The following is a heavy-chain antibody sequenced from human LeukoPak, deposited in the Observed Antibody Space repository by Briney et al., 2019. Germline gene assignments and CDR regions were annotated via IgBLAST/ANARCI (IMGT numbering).Heavy chain of an antibody. CDR1: GGTFSSYA. CDR2: IIPIFGTA. J-gene: IGHJ4*02. Sequence: SVTVSCKASGGTFSSYAISWVRQAPGQGLEWMGGIIPIFGTANYAQKFQGRVTITADESTGTAYMELSSLRSEDTAVYYCARVKTLYDYGDGYYFDYWGQGTLVTVSS. CDR3: ARVKTLYDYGDGYYFDY. V-gene: IGHV1-69*13. D-gene: IGHD4-17*01.